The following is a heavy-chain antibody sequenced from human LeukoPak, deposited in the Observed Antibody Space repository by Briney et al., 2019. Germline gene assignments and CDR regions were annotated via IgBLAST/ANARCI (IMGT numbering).Heavy chain of an antibody. Sequence: GGSLRLSCAASGFTFGTYAVSWVRQAPGKGLEWVSGISVKYNRTYYADSVEGRFTISRDISKNTLYLQMNSLNAEDTAVYYCAKDLYTVPGACDKWGQGTLSPSPQ. CDR2: ISVKYNRT. J-gene: IGHJ4*02. V-gene: IGHV3-23*01. CDR3: AKDLYTVPGACDK. CDR1: GFTFGTYA. D-gene: IGHD6-19*01.